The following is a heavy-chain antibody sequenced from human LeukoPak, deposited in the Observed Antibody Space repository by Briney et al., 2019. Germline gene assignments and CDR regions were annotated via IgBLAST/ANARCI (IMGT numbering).Heavy chain of an antibody. CDR3: ARLGTGEYSSSEFSDY. CDR1: GGSISSSSYY. CDR2: IYYSGST. D-gene: IGHD6-6*01. V-gene: IGHV4-39*01. Sequence: PSETLSLTCTVSGGSISSSSYYWGWIRQPPGKELEWIGSIYYSGSTYYNPSLKSRVTISVDTSKNQFSLKLSSVTAADTAVYYCARLGTGEYSSSEFSDYWGQGTLATVSS. J-gene: IGHJ4*02.